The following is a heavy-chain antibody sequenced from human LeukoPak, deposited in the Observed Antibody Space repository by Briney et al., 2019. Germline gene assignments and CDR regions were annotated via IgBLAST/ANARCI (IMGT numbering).Heavy chain of an antibody. CDR3: ARQHGGNYLDF. V-gene: IGHV4-59*01. J-gene: IGHJ4*02. CDR2: IFYTGTT. CDR1: GVSISYNY. D-gene: IGHD4-23*01. Sequence: SETLSLTCTVSGVSISYNYWSWIRQSPGKGLEWIGQIFYTGTTEYNPSLKSRVSMSLDTSKNQFSLRLSSVTAGDTAVYYCARQHGGNYLDFWGQGTLVTVSS.